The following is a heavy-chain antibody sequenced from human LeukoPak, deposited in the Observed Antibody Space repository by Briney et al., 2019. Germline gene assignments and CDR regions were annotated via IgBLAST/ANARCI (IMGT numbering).Heavy chain of an antibody. D-gene: IGHD3-16*01. CDR3: ATFLTFGGVIG. CDR1: GFTFSSYA. V-gene: IGHV3-64*01. J-gene: IGHJ4*02. CDR2: ISSDGGST. Sequence: TGGSLRLSCAASGFTFSSYAMHWVRQAPGKGLEYVSAISSDGGSTYYANSVKGRFTISRDNSKNTLYLQMGSLRAEDMAVYYCATFLTFGGVIGWGQGTLVTVSS.